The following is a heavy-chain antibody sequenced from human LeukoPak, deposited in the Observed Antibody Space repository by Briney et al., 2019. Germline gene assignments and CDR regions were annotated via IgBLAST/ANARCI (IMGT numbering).Heavy chain of an antibody. CDR1: GGSFSGYY. Sequence: SETLSLTCAVYGGSFSGYYWSWIRQPPGKGLEWIGEINHSGSINYNPSLKSRVTISVDTSKNQFSLKLSSVTAADTAVYYCARGSRDIVLMVYAHTLLHYFDYWGQGTLVTVSS. V-gene: IGHV4-34*01. CDR2: INHSGSI. CDR3: ARGSRDIVLMVYAHTLLHYFDY. J-gene: IGHJ4*02. D-gene: IGHD2-8*01.